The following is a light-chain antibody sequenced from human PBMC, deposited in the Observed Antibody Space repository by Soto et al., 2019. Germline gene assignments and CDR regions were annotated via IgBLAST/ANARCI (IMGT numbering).Light chain of an antibody. J-gene: IGKJ1*01. Sequence: EIVMTQSPATLSVSPGERATLSCRASQSVSSNLAWYQQKPGQAPRLLIYGASTRATGIPARFSGSGSGTECTLTISSLQSEDFAVYYCQQYHNWPPMAFGQGTKVEIK. CDR2: GAS. CDR3: QQYHNWPPMA. V-gene: IGKV3-15*01. CDR1: QSVSSN.